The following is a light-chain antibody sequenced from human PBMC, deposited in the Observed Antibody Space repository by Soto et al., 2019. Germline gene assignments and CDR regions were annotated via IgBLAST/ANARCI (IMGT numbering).Light chain of an antibody. CDR1: QGVSSY. Sequence: EIVLTQSPATLSLSPGERATLSCRASQGVSSYLAWYQQKPGQAPRLLIYDASNRATGIPARFSGSGSGTDFTLTISSLEPEDFAGYYCQHRSNWPSFGPGTKVDI. CDR3: QHRSNWPS. CDR2: DAS. V-gene: IGKV3-11*01. J-gene: IGKJ3*01.